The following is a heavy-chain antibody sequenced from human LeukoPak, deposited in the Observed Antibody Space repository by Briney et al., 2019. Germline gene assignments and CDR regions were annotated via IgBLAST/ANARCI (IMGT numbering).Heavy chain of an antibody. J-gene: IGHJ5*02. CDR3: ARVPRRRHTGWFDP. Sequence: GASVKVSCKASGYTFTSYDINWVRQATGQGLEWMGWMNPNSGNTGYAQKFQGRVTITRNTSISTAYMELSSLRSEDTAVYYCARVPRRRHTGWFDPWGQGTLVTVSS. CDR1: GYTFTSYD. D-gene: IGHD1-1*01. V-gene: IGHV1-8*03. CDR2: MNPNSGNT.